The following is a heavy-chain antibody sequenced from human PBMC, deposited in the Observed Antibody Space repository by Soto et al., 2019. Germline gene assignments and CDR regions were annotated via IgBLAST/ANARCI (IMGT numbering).Heavy chain of an antibody. CDR3: ARLSYARGWFDP. Sequence: QVQLVQSGAEVKKPGSSVKVSCKASGGTFSTYTIIWVRQAPGQGLEWMGRIIPILGIADYAQKLQGRVTITAGKSTGTDDMELSSLRSEDTAVYYCARLSYARGWFDPWGQGTLVTVSS. V-gene: IGHV1-69*02. J-gene: IGHJ5*02. CDR1: GGTFSTYT. D-gene: IGHD2-2*01. CDR2: IIPILGIA.